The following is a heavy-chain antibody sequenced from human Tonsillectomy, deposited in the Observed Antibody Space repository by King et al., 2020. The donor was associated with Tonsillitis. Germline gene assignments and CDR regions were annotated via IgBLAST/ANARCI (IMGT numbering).Heavy chain of an antibody. CDR1: GGSISGYY. V-gene: IGHV4-59*01. CDR2: IYYSGRT. CDR3: AREIWGSSYGMDV. Sequence: VQLQESGPGLVKPSETLSLTCTVSGGSISGYYWSWIRQPPGKGLEWIGYIYYSGRTNYNPSLKSRVTISVDTSKNQFSLKLSSVTAADTAVYYCAREIWGSSYGMDVWGQGTTVTVSS. J-gene: IGHJ6*02. D-gene: IGHD7-27*01.